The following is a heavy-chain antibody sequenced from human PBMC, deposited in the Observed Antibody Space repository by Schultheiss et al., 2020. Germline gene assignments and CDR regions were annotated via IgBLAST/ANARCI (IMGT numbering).Heavy chain of an antibody. CDR2: ISGSGGTT. Sequence: GGSLRLSCAASGFIFNDYALNWVRQAPGKGLEWVSSISGSGGTTYYADSVRGRFTISRDNSKNTLFLQMNSLRDEDTAIYYCAKLMIRGVVLSFWGQGTLVTVSS. J-gene: IGHJ4*02. V-gene: IGHV3-23*01. CDR3: AKLMIRGVVLSF. D-gene: IGHD3-10*01. CDR1: GFIFNDYA.